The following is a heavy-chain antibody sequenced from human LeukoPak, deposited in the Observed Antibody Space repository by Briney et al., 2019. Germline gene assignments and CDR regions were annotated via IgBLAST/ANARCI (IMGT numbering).Heavy chain of an antibody. D-gene: IGHD6-13*01. Sequence: NPSETLSLTCTVSGGSISSYYWSWIRQPPGKGLEWIGYIYTSGSTNYNPSLKSRVIISIDTSQNQFSLKLSSVTAADTAVYYCARRTSSSWVFDYWGQGTLVTVSS. CDR3: ARRTSSSWVFDY. CDR2: IYTSGST. CDR1: GGSISSYY. V-gene: IGHV4-4*09. J-gene: IGHJ4*02.